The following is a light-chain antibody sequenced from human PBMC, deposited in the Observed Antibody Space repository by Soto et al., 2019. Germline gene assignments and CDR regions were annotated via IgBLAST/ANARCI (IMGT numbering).Light chain of an antibody. CDR1: QSVRSY. CDR3: QQRISINRPT. CDR2: DAS. J-gene: IGKJ1*01. Sequence: EFVLTQSPATLSVSPGERATLSCRGSQSVRSYLAWYQQKAGQAHTLIFYDASNRATGIPARFSGSGSGTDFTPTISSIELEDFAVYYGQQRISINRPTFGQGTKVDIK. V-gene: IGKV3-11*01.